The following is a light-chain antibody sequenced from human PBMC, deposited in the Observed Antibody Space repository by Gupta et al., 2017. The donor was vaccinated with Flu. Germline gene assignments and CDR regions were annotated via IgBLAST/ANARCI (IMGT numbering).Light chain of an antibody. CDR2: EVT. V-gene: IGLV2-8*01. CDR3: SSYAGSDNLVV. CDR1: SRHFATYNY. Sequence: QPALTQPPSASGSPGQSVTISCSGTSRHFATYNYVSWYQQYPGKVPKLIIYEVTKRPSGVPDRFSGSKSGNTASLTVSGLQTEDEADYYCSSYAGSDNLVVFGGGTKLTVL. J-gene: IGLJ3*02.